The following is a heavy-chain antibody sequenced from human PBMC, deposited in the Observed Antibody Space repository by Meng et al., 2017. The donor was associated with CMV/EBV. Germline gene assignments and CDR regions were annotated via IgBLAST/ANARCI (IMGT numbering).Heavy chain of an antibody. Sequence: QITLKESCPQLVKPTQTLTLTCPFSGFSPSTSGVGVGWIRQPPGKALEWLALIYWDDDKRYSPSLKSRLTITKDTSKNQVVLTMTNMDPVDTATYYCAHCQRGYSGPVDFDYWGQGTLVTVSS. CDR3: AHCQRGYSGPVDFDY. CDR1: GFSPSTSGVG. CDR2: IYWDDDK. V-gene: IGHV2-5*02. J-gene: IGHJ4*02. D-gene: IGHD5-12*01.